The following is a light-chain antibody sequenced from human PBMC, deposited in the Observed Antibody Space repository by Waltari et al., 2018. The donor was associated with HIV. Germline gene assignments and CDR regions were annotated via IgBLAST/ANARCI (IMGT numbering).Light chain of an antibody. CDR2: GVS. Sequence: DIQMTQSPASLSAYLGDRVHVTCRANQNVDNNLNWYQQKPGRAPRLLIHGVSHLERGVPSRFNGTGFGTEFSLIIHNLRPEDFATYFCQQNSDIPGSFGRGTKV. V-gene: IGKV1-39*01. CDR3: QQNSDIPGS. J-gene: IGKJ4*01. CDR1: QNVDNN.